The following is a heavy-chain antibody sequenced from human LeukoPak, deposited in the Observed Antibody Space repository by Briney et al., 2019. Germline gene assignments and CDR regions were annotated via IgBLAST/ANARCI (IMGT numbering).Heavy chain of an antibody. CDR3: ARARPIDIVATTPYYFDY. J-gene: IGHJ4*02. CDR1: GGSISSDNYY. Sequence: SETLSLTCTVSGGSISSDNYYWGWIRQPPGKGLEWIGSIYYSGTTYYNPSLKSRVTISVDTSKNQFSLKLSSVTAADTAVYYCARARPIDIVATTPYYFDYWGQGTPVTVSS. CDR2: IYYSGTT. D-gene: IGHD5-12*01. V-gene: IGHV4-39*01.